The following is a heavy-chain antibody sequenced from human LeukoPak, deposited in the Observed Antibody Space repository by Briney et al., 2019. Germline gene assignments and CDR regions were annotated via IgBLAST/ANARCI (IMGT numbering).Heavy chain of an antibody. D-gene: IGHD3-10*01. Sequence: ASVKVSCKASGYTVTSYDINWVRQATGQGLEGMGWMNPNSGNTGYAQEFQGRVTMTRDTSISTAYMELSSLTSEDTAVYYCARRKPTSGAQYWFDPWGQGTLVTVSS. V-gene: IGHV1-8*01. J-gene: IGHJ5*02. CDR1: GYTVTSYD. CDR2: MNPNSGNT. CDR3: ARRKPTSGAQYWFDP.